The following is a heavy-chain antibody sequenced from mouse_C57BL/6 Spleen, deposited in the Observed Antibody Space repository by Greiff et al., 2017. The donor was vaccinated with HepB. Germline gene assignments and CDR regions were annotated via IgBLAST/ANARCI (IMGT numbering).Heavy chain of an antibody. D-gene: IGHD1-1*01. J-gene: IGHJ2*01. CDR3: ARYYYGSSYFDY. Sequence: EVKLMESGGGLVQPGGSLSLSCAASGFTFTDYYMSWVRQPPGKALEWLGFIRNKANGYTTEYSASVKGRFTISRDNSQSILYLQMNALRAEDSATYYCARYYYGSSYFDYWGQGTTIAVSS. CDR1: GFTFTDYY. V-gene: IGHV7-3*01. CDR2: IRNKANGYTT.